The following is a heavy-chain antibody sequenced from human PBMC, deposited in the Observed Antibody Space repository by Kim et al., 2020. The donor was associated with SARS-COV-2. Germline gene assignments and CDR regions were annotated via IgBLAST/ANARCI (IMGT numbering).Heavy chain of an antibody. CDR3: ARDEMLYSSSSPSFDY. D-gene: IGHD6-6*01. Sequence: SVKVSCKASGGTFSSYAISWVRQAPGQGLEWMGGIIPIFGTANYAQKFQGRVTITADESTSTAYMELSSLRSEDTAVYYCARDEMLYSSSSPSFDYWGQGTLVTVSS. V-gene: IGHV1-69*13. J-gene: IGHJ4*02. CDR1: GGTFSSYA. CDR2: IIPIFGTA.